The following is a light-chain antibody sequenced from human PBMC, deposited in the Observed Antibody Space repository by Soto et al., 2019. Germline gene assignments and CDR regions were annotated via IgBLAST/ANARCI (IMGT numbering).Light chain of an antibody. CDR2: AAS. J-gene: IGKJ1*01. V-gene: IGKV1-8*01. Sequence: AIRMTQSPSSLSASTGDRVTITCRASQGISSYLAWYQQKPGKAPKLLIYAASTLQSGVPSRFSGSGSGTDFTLTISCLQSEDFATYYCQQYYSYPLTFGQGTKV. CDR3: QQYYSYPLT. CDR1: QGISSY.